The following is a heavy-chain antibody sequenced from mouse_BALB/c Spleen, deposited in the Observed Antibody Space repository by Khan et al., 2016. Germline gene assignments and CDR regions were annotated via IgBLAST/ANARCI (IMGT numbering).Heavy chain of an antibody. D-gene: IGHD4-1*01. CDR3: ASLTGTIAY. CDR2: IRNKATGYTT. Sequence: EVQLLETGGGLVQPGGSLRLSCATSGFTFTDYFMTWVRQPPGKALEWLGFIRNKATGYTTVYSASVKGRFTISRDNYQSILFLQMNILRAADTATDYCASLTGTIAYWGQGTLVTVSA. J-gene: IGHJ3*01. CDR1: GFTFTDYF. V-gene: IGHV7-3*02.